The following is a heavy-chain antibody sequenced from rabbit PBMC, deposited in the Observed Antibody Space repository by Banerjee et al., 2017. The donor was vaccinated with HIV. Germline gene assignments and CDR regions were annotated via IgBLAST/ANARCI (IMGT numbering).Heavy chain of an antibody. Sequence: QEQLVESGGGLVTLGGSLKLSCKASGIDFSSYGISWVRQAPGKGLEWIAYIYPDYGSTDYASWVNGRFTISLDNAQNTVFLQMTSLTAADTATYFCARFASLNDLWGQGTLVTVS. CDR1: GIDFSSYG. CDR2: IYPDYGST. D-gene: IGHD2-1*01. V-gene: IGHV1S47*01. J-gene: IGHJ3*01. CDR3: ARFASLNDL.